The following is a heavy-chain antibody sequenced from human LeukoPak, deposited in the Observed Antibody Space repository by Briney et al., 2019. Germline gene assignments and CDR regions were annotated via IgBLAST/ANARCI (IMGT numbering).Heavy chain of an antibody. D-gene: IGHD3-22*01. Sequence: GASVKVSCKASGGTFSSYAISWVRQAPGQGLEWMGGIIPIFGTANYAQKFQGRVTITADESTSTAYMELRSLRSEDTAVYYCRYYYDSSGYYLEYWGQGTLVTVSS. CDR2: IIPIFGTA. V-gene: IGHV1-69*13. CDR3: RYYYDSSGYYLEY. CDR1: GGTFSSYA. J-gene: IGHJ4*02.